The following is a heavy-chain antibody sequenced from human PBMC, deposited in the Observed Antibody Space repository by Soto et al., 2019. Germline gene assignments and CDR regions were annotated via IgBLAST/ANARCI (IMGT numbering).Heavy chain of an antibody. D-gene: IGHD2-15*01. V-gene: IGHV4-59*08. Sequence: TVSVNTSKNQFSLKLSSVTAADTAVYYCARLRSGGSYYFDYWGQGSLVTVSS. J-gene: IGHJ4*02. CDR3: ARLRSGGSYYFDY.